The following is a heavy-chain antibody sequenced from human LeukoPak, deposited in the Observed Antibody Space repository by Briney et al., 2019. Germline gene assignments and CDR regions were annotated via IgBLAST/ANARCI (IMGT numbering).Heavy chain of an antibody. Sequence: GTSLRLSCVASGFTFTNYAMSWVRQAPGKGLEWVSAITGSDGSSYYADSVKGRFTISRDNSKNTLYLQVNSLRAEDTAVYYCAKWGDYDTLTGYYVPDYWGQGTLVTVSS. V-gene: IGHV3-23*01. CDR3: AKWGDYDTLTGYYVPDY. D-gene: IGHD3-9*01. J-gene: IGHJ4*02. CDR2: ITGSDGSS. CDR1: GFTFTNYA.